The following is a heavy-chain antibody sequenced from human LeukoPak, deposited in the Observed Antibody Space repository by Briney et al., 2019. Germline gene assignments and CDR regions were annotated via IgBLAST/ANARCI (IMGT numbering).Heavy chain of an antibody. CDR3: ARRYSSSWYGCCWFDP. J-gene: IGHJ5*02. CDR1: GGSFSGYY. D-gene: IGHD6-13*01. Sequence: SETLSLTCAVYGGSFSGYYWSWIRQPPGKGLEWIGSIYYSGSTYYNPSLKSRVTISVDTSKNQFSLKLSSVTAADTAVYYCARRYSSSWYGCCWFDPWGQGTLVTVSS. V-gene: IGHV4-34*01. CDR2: IYYSGST.